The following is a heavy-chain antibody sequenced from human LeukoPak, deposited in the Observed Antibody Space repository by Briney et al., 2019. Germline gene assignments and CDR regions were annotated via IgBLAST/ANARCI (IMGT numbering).Heavy chain of an antibody. V-gene: IGHV3-23*01. CDR1: GFTFRSYA. Sequence: GGSLRLSCAASGFTFRSYAMNWVRQAPGKGLEWVSTISGSGGSTYYADSVKGRFTISRDNSKNTLYLQMNSLRAEDTAVYYCAKDAREGASLNWFDPWGQGTLVTVSS. J-gene: IGHJ5*02. CDR3: AKDAREGASLNWFDP. D-gene: IGHD1-26*01. CDR2: ISGSGGST.